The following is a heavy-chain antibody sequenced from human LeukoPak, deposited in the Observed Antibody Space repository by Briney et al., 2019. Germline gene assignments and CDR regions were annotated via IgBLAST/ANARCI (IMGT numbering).Heavy chain of an antibody. CDR2: IRYDGSNK. Sequence: GGPLRLSCAASGSTFSSYGMHWVRQAPGKGLEWVAFIRYDGSNKYYADSVKGRFTISRDNSKNTLYLQMNSLRAEDTAVYYCAKDTEYYYYDSSGYPEGGFDYWGQGTLVTVSS. V-gene: IGHV3-30*02. CDR1: GSTFSSYG. J-gene: IGHJ4*02. CDR3: AKDTEYYYYDSSGYPEGGFDY. D-gene: IGHD3-22*01.